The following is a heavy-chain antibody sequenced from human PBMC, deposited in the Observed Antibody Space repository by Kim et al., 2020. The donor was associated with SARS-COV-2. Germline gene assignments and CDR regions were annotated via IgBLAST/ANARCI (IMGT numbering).Heavy chain of an antibody. CDR2: IYYSGST. CDR3: ASEGLGAAAVFY. J-gene: IGHJ4*02. D-gene: IGHD6-13*01. CDR1: GGSISSGGYY. Sequence: SETLSLTCTVSGGSISSGGYYWSWIRQHPGKGLEWIGYIYYSGSTYYNPSLKSRVTISVDTSKNQFSLKLSSVTAADTAVYYCASEGLGAAAVFYWGQGTLVTVSS. V-gene: IGHV4-31*03.